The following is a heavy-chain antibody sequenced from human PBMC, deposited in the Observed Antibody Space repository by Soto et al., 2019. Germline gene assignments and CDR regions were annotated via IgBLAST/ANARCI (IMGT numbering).Heavy chain of an antibody. J-gene: IGHJ4*02. CDR3: ARGHDSSGLLDY. CDR1: GGTFSSYT. Sequence: QVQLVQSGAEVKKPGSSVKVSCKASGGTFSSYTISWVRQAPGQGLEWMGRIIPILGIANYAQKFQGSVTITADKSTSTAYMELSSLRSEDTAVYYCARGHDSSGLLDYWGQGTLVTVAS. V-gene: IGHV1-69*02. D-gene: IGHD3-22*01. CDR2: IIPILGIA.